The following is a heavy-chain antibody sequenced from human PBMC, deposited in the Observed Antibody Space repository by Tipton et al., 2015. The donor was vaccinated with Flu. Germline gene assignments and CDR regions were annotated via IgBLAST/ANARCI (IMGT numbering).Heavy chain of an antibody. J-gene: IGHJ3*01. CDR1: GYGFSNYY. D-gene: IGHD5-24*01. CDR2: IYVGDSDT. Sequence: QLVQSGAEVKKPGESLKISCKGSGYGFSNYYIDWVRQMPGKGLEWIGAIYVGDSDTRYSPSFQGQVTISVDKSINTAFLQWGRLKASDSAVFYCVRHSRWLPFSAFDVWGQGTMVTVSS. CDR3: VRHSRWLPFSAFDV. V-gene: IGHV5-51*01.